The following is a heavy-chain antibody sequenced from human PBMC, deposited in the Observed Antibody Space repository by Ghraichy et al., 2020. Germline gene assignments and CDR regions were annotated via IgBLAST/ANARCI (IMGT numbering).Heavy chain of an antibody. Sequence: SETLSLTCAVYGGSFSGYYCSWIRQPPGKGLEWIGEINHSGSTDYNPSLKSRVTISVDTSKNQFSLKLSSVTAADTAVYYCARMGYCSGGSCYWDYWGQGTLVTVSS. J-gene: IGHJ4*02. CDR2: INHSGST. CDR3: ARMGYCSGGSCYWDY. D-gene: IGHD2-15*01. CDR1: GGSFSGYY. V-gene: IGHV4-34*01.